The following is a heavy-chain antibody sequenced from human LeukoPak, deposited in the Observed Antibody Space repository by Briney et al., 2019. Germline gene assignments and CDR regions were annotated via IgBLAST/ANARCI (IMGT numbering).Heavy chain of an antibody. CDR1: GFTFDDYG. D-gene: IGHD1-26*01. V-gene: IGHV3-20*04. Sequence: GGSPRLSCAASGFTFDDYGMSWVRQAPGKGLEWVSGINWNGGSTGYADSVKGRFTISRDNAKNSLYLQMNSLRAEDTALYYCATVRGRYYYYYYMDVWGKGTTVTVSS. J-gene: IGHJ6*03. CDR2: INWNGGST. CDR3: ATVRGRYYYYYYMDV.